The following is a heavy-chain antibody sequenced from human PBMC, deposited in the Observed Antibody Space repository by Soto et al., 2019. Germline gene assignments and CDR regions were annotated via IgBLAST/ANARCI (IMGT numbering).Heavy chain of an antibody. D-gene: IGHD1-1*01. V-gene: IGHV3-30*18. J-gene: IGHJ4*02. CDR3: AKSVYNWNDGFFDY. CDR1: GFTFSTYG. CDR2: ISDDGVNK. Sequence: QVQLVESGGGVVQPGRSLRLSCAASGFTFSTYGMHWVRQAPGKGLEWVAVISDDGVNKYYADSVKGRFTISRDNSKNTLYLQMNSLRAEDTAVYYCAKSVYNWNDGFFDYWGQGTLVTVSS.